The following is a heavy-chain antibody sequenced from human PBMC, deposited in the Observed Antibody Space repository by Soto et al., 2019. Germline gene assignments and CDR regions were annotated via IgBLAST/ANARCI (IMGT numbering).Heavy chain of an antibody. CDR1: GFTFTSSA. Sequence: SVKVSCKASGFTFTSSAMQWVRQARGQRLEWIGWIVVGSGNTNYAQKFQERVTITRDMSTSTAYMELSSLRSEDTAVYYCAAIQGYCSSTSCYPLEDYWGQGTLVTVSS. J-gene: IGHJ4*02. CDR2: IVVGSGNT. V-gene: IGHV1-58*02. CDR3: AAIQGYCSSTSCYPLEDY. D-gene: IGHD2-2*01.